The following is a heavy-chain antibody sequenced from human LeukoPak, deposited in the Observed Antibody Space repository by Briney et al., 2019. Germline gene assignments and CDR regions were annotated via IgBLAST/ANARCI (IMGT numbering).Heavy chain of an antibody. CDR3: ARALPDYTVYYYYMDV. CDR1: GYTFTSYG. Sequence: ASMKVSCKASGYTFTSYGISWVRQAPGQGLEWMGWISAYNGNTNYAQKLQGRVTMTTDTSTSTAYMELSSLRSEDTAVYYCARALPDYTVYYYYMDVWGKGTTVTVSS. V-gene: IGHV1-18*01. D-gene: IGHD2-2*01. J-gene: IGHJ6*03. CDR2: ISAYNGNT.